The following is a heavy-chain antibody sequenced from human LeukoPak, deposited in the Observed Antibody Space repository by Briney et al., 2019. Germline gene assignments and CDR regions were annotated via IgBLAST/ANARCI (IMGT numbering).Heavy chain of an antibody. CDR1: GFTFSSYA. D-gene: IGHD3-10*01. CDR2: ISGSGGST. Sequence: GGSLRLSCAASGFTFSSYAMSWVRQAPGKGLEWVSAISGSGGSTYYADSVKGRLTISRDNSKNTLYLQMNSLTAEDTAVYYCAKGMVRGVIDYWGQGTLVTVSS. CDR3: AKGMVRGVIDY. V-gene: IGHV3-23*01. J-gene: IGHJ4*02.